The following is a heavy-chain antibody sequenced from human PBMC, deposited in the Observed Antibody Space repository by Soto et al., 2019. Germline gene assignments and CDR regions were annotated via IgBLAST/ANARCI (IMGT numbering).Heavy chain of an antibody. CDR3: GHFNWYFDL. CDR1: GGCISSYC. Sequence: SETRSLTCTVSGGCISSYCWSWIRQPPGKGLEWIGYIYYTGSTNYNPSLKSRVTISVDTSKNQFSLQLSSVTAADTAVYYCGHFNWYFDLWGRGTLVTVS. V-gene: IGHV4-59*01. CDR2: IYYTGST. J-gene: IGHJ2*01.